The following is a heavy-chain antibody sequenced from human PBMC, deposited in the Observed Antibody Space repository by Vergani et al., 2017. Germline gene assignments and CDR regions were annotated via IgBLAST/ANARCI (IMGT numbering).Heavy chain of an antibody. CDR1: GGSISSYY. D-gene: IGHD1-7*01. Sequence: QVQLQESGPGLVKPSETLSLTCTVSGGSISSYYWSWIRQPAGKGLEWIGRIYTSGSTNYNPSLKSRVTTSVDTSKNQSSLKLSSVTAADPAVYYCARELTGTTAPRYYYMDVWGKGTTVTVSS. CDR2: IYTSGST. J-gene: IGHJ6*03. CDR3: ARELTGTTAPRYYYMDV. V-gene: IGHV4-4*07.